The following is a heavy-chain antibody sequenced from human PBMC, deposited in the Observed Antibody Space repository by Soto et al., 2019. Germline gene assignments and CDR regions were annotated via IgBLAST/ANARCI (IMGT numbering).Heavy chain of an antibody. CDR3: AREEEVAATREYYYYGMDV. J-gene: IGHJ6*02. D-gene: IGHD2-15*01. CDR2: ISYDGSNK. CDR1: GFTFSSYA. Sequence: GGSLRLSCAASGFTFSSYAMHWVRQAPGKGLEWVAVISYDGSNKYYADSVKGRFTISRDNSKNTLYLQMNSLRAEDTAVYYCAREEEVAATREYYYYGMDVWGQGTTVTVSS. V-gene: IGHV3-30-3*01.